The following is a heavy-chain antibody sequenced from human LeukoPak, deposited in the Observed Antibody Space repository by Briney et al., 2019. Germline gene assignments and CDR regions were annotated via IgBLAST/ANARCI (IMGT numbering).Heavy chain of an antibody. CDR1: GFSFSTYS. CDR3: AKISWDGRGTFD. V-gene: IGHV3-23*01. Sequence: GGSLRLSCAASGFSFSTYSMSWVRQAPGKGLEWVSSIRGRGADKYYADSVKGRFSISRDNSQDTLSLQMNSLRAEDTAVYYCAKISWDGRGTFDWGRGTLVTVSS. J-gene: IGHJ1*01. CDR2: IRGRGADK. D-gene: IGHD1/OR15-1a*01.